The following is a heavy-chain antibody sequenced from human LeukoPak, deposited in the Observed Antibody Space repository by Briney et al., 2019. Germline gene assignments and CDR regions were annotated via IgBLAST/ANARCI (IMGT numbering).Heavy chain of an antibody. V-gene: IGHV4-59*12. Sequence: SETLSLTCTVSGCSISSYYWSWIRQPPGKGLEWIGYIYYSGSTNYNPSLKSRVTISVDTSKNQFSLKLSSVTAADTAVYYCARRGKGLRYFDWLLHFDYWGQGTLVTVSS. CDR1: GCSISSYY. J-gene: IGHJ4*02. CDR3: ARRGKGLRYFDWLLHFDY. CDR2: IYYSGST. D-gene: IGHD3-9*01.